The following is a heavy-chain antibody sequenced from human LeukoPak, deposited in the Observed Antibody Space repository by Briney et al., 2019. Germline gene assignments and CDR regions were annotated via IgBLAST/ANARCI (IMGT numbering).Heavy chain of an antibody. J-gene: IGHJ3*02. Sequence: ASVKVSCKASGYTFTSYYMHWVRQAPGQGLEWMGIINPSGGSTSYAQKFQGRVTMTRDTSTSTVYMELSSLRSEDTAMYYCARDHHLLGAFDIWGQGTMVTVSS. D-gene: IGHD3-3*02. CDR3: ARDHHLLGAFDI. V-gene: IGHV1-46*01. CDR1: GYTFTSYY. CDR2: INPSGGST.